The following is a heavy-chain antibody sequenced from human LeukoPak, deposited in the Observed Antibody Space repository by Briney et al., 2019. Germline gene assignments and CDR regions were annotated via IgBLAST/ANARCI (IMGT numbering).Heavy chain of an antibody. CDR1: GFTFSSYS. V-gene: IGHV3-48*01. J-gene: IGHJ5*02. CDR2: ISSSSSTI. D-gene: IGHD4-17*01. Sequence: PGGSLRLSCAASGFTFSSYSMNWVRQAPGKGLEWVSYISSSSSTIYYADSVKGRFTISRDNAKNSLYLQMNSLRAEDTAVYYCARAYGDYELYNWFDPWGQGTLVTVSS. CDR3: ARAYGDYELYNWFDP.